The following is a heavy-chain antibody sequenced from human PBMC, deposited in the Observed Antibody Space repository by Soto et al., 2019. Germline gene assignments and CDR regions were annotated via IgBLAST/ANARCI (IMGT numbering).Heavy chain of an antibody. CDR3: ARSFGASDYFDS. CDR1: GYSFTSYW. D-gene: IGHD3-10*01. CDR2: IDPSDSDS. Sequence: GESLKISCRGSGYSFTSYWISWVRQMPGKGPEWVGRIDPSDSDSNYSPSIQGHVTISADKSITTAYLQWNSLKASDTAMYYCARSFGASDYFDSWGQGTLVTVSS. V-gene: IGHV5-10-1*01. J-gene: IGHJ4*02.